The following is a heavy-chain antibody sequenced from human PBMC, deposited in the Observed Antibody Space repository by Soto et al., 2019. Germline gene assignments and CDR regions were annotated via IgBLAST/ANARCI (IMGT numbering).Heavy chain of an antibody. J-gene: IGHJ2*01. D-gene: IGHD5-12*01. CDR2: IIPIFGTA. CDR1: GGIFSSYT. V-gene: IGHV1-69*12. CDR3: ARGNHRWLQLWYFDL. Sequence: QVQLVQSGAEVKKPGSSVTVSCKASGGIFSSYTISWMQQAPRKGLEWMGGIIPIFGTANYAQKFQGRVTITADESTSTAYMELSSLRSEDTAVYYCARGNHRWLQLWYFDLWGRGTLVTVSS.